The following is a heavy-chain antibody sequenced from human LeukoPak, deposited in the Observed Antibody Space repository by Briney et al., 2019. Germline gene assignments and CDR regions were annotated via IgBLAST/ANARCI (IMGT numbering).Heavy chain of an antibody. Sequence: GGSLRLSCAASGFTFSSYTMNWVRQAPGKGLEWVSVINWNGGNKGYADTVKGRFTISRDNAKNSLYLQMNSLRAEDTALYSCAREGSGYYDYWGQGTLVTVSS. CDR1: GFTFSSYT. CDR3: AREGSGYYDY. V-gene: IGHV3-20*04. CDR2: INWNGGNK. D-gene: IGHD3-9*01. J-gene: IGHJ4*02.